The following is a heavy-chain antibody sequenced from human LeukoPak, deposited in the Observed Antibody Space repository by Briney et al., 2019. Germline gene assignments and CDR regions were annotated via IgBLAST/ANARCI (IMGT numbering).Heavy chain of an antibody. CDR3: ARDYSSSLSR. CDR1: GGSISSDY. D-gene: IGHD2-21*01. Sequence: PSETLSLTCTVSGGSISSDYWSWIRQPPGKGLEWIGFIYYSGSTNYNPSLKSRVTISVDTSKNQFSLKLSSVTAADTAVYYCARDYSSSLSRWGQGTLVTVSS. CDR2: IYYSGST. J-gene: IGHJ4*02. V-gene: IGHV4-59*01.